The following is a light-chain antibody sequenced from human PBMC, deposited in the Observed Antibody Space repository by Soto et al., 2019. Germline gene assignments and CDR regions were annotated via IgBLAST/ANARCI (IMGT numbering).Light chain of an antibody. CDR2: DVS. J-gene: IGLJ2*01. CDR1: NSDV. CDR3: SSYTSSSTLV. V-gene: IGLV2-14*03. Sequence: QSALTQPASVSGSPGQSITISCTGTNSDVSWYQQHPGKAPKLLIYDVSNRPSGFSSRFSGSKSGNTASLTISGLQAEDEADYYCSSYTSSSTLVFGGGTKLTVL.